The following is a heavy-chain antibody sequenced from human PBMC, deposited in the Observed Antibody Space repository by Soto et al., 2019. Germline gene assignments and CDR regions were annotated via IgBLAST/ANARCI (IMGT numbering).Heavy chain of an antibody. CDR3: ARDLRQLRFIYCISTSCYADYYYYGMDV. CDR1: GYTFTSYG. J-gene: IGHJ6*02. V-gene: IGHV1-18*01. Sequence: GASVKVSCKASGYTFTSYGISWVRQAPGQGLEWMGWISAYNGNTNYAQKFQGRVTITRDTSASTAYMELSSLRSEDTAVYYCARDLRQLRFIYCISTSCYADYYYYGMDVWGQGTTVTVSS. CDR2: ISAYNGNT. D-gene: IGHD2-2*01.